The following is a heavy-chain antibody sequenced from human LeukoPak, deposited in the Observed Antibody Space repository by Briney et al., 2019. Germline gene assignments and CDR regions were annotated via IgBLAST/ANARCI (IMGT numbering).Heavy chain of an antibody. J-gene: IGHJ4*02. V-gene: IGHV3-23*01. CDR3: AKAADDIVVVPAALFDY. CDR1: GFTFSHYG. CDR2: ISGSGGST. Sequence: GGSLRLSCAASGFTFSHYGMSWVRQAPGKGLEWVSAISGSGGSTYYADSVKGRFTISRDNSKNTLYLQMNSLRAEDTAVYYCAKAADDIVVVPAALFDYWGQGTLVTVSS. D-gene: IGHD2-2*01.